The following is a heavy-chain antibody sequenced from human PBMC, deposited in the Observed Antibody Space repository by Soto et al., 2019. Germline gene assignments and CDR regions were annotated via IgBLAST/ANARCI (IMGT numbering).Heavy chain of an antibody. J-gene: IGHJ4*02. CDR3: TRDREVDILAANRDGYAY. CDR2: IRSKAYGGTT. Sequence: GGSLRLSCTASGFTFGDYAMSWFRQAPGKGLEWVGFIRSKAYGGTTEYAASVKGRFTISRDDSKSIAYLQMNSLKTEDTAVYYCTRDREVDILAANRDGYAYWSQGTLVTVSS. V-gene: IGHV3-49*03. CDR1: GFTFGDYA. D-gene: IGHD5-12*01.